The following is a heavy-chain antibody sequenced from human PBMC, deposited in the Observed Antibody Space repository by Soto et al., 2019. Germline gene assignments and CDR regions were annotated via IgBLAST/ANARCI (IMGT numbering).Heavy chain of an antibody. J-gene: IGHJ4*02. CDR1: AFTFSHYA. V-gene: IGHV3-64*01. D-gene: IGHD2-2*01. Sequence: EVQLVESGGGLVQPGGSLRLSCAASAFTFSHYAMHWVRQAPGKGLEYVSAITSNGGNTYYANSVKGRFTISRDNSKNPLYLHMGSLRVEDMGVYYCARAGYCSSTTCQGFDYWGQGTLVTVSS. CDR3: ARAGYCSSTTCQGFDY. CDR2: ITSNGGNT.